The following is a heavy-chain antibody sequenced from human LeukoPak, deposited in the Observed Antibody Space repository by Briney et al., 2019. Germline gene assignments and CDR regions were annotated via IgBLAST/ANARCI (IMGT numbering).Heavy chain of an antibody. V-gene: IGHV3-21*01. CDR2: ISSSSSYI. Sequence: PGGSLRLSCAASGFTFSSYSMNWARRAPGRGWEWVSSISSSSSYIYYADSVKGRFTISRDNAKNSLYLQMNSLRAEDTAVYYCARDDYGDYYFDYWGQGTLVTVSS. J-gene: IGHJ4*02. CDR3: ARDDYGDYYFDY. D-gene: IGHD4-17*01. CDR1: GFTFSSYS.